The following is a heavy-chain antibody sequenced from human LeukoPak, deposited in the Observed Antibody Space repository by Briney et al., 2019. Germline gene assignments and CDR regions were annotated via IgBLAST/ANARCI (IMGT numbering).Heavy chain of an antibody. V-gene: IGHV1-69*13. D-gene: IGHD6-19*01. CDR1: GGTFSSYA. Sequence: ASVKVSCKASGGTFSSYAISWVRQAPGQGLEWMGGIIPIFGTANYAQKFQGRVTITADESTSTAYMELSSLRSEDTAVYYCAKGGGGGWYEGIDYWGQGTLVTVSS. CDR3: AKGGGGGWYEGIDY. CDR2: IIPIFGTA. J-gene: IGHJ4*02.